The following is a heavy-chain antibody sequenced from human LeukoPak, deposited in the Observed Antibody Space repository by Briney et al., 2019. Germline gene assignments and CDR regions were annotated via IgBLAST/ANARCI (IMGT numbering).Heavy chain of an antibody. CDR3: AVIIAAAGTVDY. CDR2: IKQDETEK. Sequence: PGGSLRLSCTASGFTFSNFWMGWVRQAPGKGLEWVANIKQDETEKYYVDSVKGRFTISRDNAKNSLYLQMNSLRAEDTAVYYCAVIIAAAGTVDYWDQGTLVTVSS. J-gene: IGHJ4*02. V-gene: IGHV3-7*01. CDR1: GFTFSNFW. D-gene: IGHD6-13*01.